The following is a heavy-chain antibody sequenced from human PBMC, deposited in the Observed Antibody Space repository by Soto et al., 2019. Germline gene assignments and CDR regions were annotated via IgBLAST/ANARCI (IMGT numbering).Heavy chain of an antibody. D-gene: IGHD4-4*01. V-gene: IGHV3-9*01. CDR3: AKDKLYSNFEYYFDY. CDR2: ISWNRGTI. Sequence: LRLSCTASGFTFENYAMHWVRQAPGKGLEWVSGISWNRGTIGYADSVRGRFTISRDNAKNSLYLQMDSLRPEDTALYYCAKDKLYSNFEYYFDYWGQGTLVTVSS. J-gene: IGHJ4*02. CDR1: GFTFENYA.